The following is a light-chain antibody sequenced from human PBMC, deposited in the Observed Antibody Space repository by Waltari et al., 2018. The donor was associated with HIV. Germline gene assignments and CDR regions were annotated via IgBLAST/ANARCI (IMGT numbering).Light chain of an antibody. CDR2: YSPDSDQ. CDR1: SHIKIVSYN. J-gene: IGLJ2*01. CDR3: MIWPSNAPVV. V-gene: IGLV5-37*01. Sequence: QPVLTQPPSSSASPGESARLTCTLPSHIKIVSYNIYWSHQKPGSHPRDLLYYSPDSDQGQGSGVPSRFSGSKDASANTGILLISGLQSEDEADYYCMIWPSNAPVVVGGGTKLTVL.